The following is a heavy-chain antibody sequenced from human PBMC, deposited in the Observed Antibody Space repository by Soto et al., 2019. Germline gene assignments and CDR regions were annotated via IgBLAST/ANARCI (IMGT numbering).Heavy chain of an antibody. CDR3: ARFGHTRLFPGGFDP. J-gene: IGHJ5*02. Sequence: PSETLSLTCTVSGGSISSGGYYWSWIRQHPGKGLEWIGYIYYSGSTYYNPSLKSRVTISVDTSKNQFSLKLSSVTAADTAVYYCARFGHTRLFPGGFDPWGQGTMVTVYS. V-gene: IGHV4-31*03. D-gene: IGHD3-9*01. CDR1: GGSISSGGYY. CDR2: IYYSGST.